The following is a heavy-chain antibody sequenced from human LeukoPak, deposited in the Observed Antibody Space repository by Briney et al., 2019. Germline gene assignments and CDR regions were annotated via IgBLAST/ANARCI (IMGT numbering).Heavy chain of an antibody. J-gene: IGHJ4*02. V-gene: IGHV4-39*07. CDR3: ARDGVTKGWLRLERD. Sequence: SETLSLTCTVSGVSISSSTYYWGRIRQPPGKGLEWIGSIYYSGSTYYNPSLRSRVTISVDTSKNQFSLKLSSVTAADTAVYYCARDGVTKGWLRLERDWGQGTLVTVTS. D-gene: IGHD5-12*01. CDR2: IYYSGST. CDR1: GVSISSSTYY.